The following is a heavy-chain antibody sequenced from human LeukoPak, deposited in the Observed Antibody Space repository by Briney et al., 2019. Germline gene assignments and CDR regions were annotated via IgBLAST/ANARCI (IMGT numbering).Heavy chain of an antibody. D-gene: IGHD3-10*01. J-gene: IGHJ4*02. Sequence: SETLSLTCTVSGGSISSSSYYWGWIRQPPGKGLEWIGSIYYSGSTYYNPSLKSRVTISVDTSKNQFSLKLSSVTAADTAVYYRASPGLYYYGSGPLDYWGQGTLVTVSS. CDR2: IYYSGST. V-gene: IGHV4-39*01. CDR3: ASPGLYYYGSGPLDY. CDR1: GGSISSSSYY.